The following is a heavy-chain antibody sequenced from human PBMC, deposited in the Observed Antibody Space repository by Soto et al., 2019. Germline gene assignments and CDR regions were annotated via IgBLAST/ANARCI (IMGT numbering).Heavy chain of an antibody. D-gene: IGHD3-22*01. J-gene: IGHJ4*02. Sequence: EVQLVESGGGLVQPGGSLRLSCAASGFTFSSYSMNWVRQAPGKGLEWVSYISSSSSTIYYADSVKGRFTISRDNAKNSLYLQMNSLRHEDTAVYYCARDDYYDSSGYHTFSDYWGQGTLVTVSS. V-gene: IGHV3-48*02. CDR3: ARDDYYDSSGYHTFSDY. CDR2: ISSSSSTI. CDR1: GFTFSSYS.